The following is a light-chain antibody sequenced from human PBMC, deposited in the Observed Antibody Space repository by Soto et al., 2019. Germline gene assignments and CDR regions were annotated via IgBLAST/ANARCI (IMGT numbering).Light chain of an antibody. CDR2: DVS. J-gene: IGLJ1*01. V-gene: IGLV2-14*01. CDR1: SSDVGGYNY. CDR3: SSYTSSSTLPLYV. Sequence: QSALTQPASVSGSPGQSITLSCTGTSSDVGGYNYVSWYQQHPGKAPKLMIYDVSNRPSGVSNRFSGSKSGNTASLTISGLQAEDEADYYCSSYTSSSTLPLYVFGTGTKLTVL.